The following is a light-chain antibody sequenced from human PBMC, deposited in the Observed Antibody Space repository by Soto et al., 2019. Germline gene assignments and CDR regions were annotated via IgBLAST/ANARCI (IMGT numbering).Light chain of an antibody. CDR3: QQYGRSPWT. CDR1: QSVSSGY. CDR2: GAS. J-gene: IGKJ1*01. V-gene: IGKV3-20*01. Sequence: DIVFTQSPGTLSLSPGNRATLSCRASQSVSSGYLAWYQQKPGQAPRLLIYGASSRATGIPDRFGGSGSVTELARTISRLEPEDFAVYYCQQYGRSPWTFGQGTQVDIQ.